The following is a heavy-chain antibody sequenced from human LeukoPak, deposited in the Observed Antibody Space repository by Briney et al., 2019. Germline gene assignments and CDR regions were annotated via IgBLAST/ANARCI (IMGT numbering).Heavy chain of an antibody. D-gene: IGHD3-22*01. J-gene: IGHJ4*02. CDR1: GASLRDFY. CDR2: IYHSGRT. V-gene: IGHV4-34*01. Sequence: SETLSLTCSVYGASLRDFYWNWIRQAPGKGLEWIGEIYHSGRTSYNPSLKSRVTMSLDTSTNQVSLKMTAVTAADTAVYYCARAPAYHYDSSGYCLDYWGQGSMVTVSS. CDR3: ARAPAYHYDSSGYCLDY.